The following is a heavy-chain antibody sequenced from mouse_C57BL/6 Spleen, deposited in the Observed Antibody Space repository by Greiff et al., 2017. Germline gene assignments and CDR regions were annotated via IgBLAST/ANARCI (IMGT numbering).Heavy chain of an antibody. V-gene: IGHV14-1*01. D-gene: IGHD1-1*01. CDR3: TTYYGSSLYYFDY. Sequence: EVKVVESGAELVRPGASVKLSCTASGFNIKDYYMHWVKQRPEQGLEWIGRIDPEDGDTEYAPKFQGKATMTADTSSNTAYLQLSSLTSEDTAVYYCTTYYGSSLYYFDYWGQGTTLTVSS. J-gene: IGHJ2*01. CDR1: GFNIKDYY. CDR2: IDPEDGDT.